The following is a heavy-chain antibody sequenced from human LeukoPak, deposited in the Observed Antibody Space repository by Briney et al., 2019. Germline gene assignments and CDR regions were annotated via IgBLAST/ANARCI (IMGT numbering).Heavy chain of an antibody. V-gene: IGHV4-59*08. D-gene: IGHD6-19*01. J-gene: IGHJ4*02. Sequence: SETLSLTCTVSGGSISSYYWSWIRQPPGKGLEWIGYIYYSGSTNYNPSLKSRVTISVDTSKNQFSLKLSSVTAADTAVYYCARVAVDSSGWYTEYYFDYWGQGTQVTVSS. CDR3: ARVAVDSSGWYTEYYFDY. CDR1: GGSISSYY. CDR2: IYYSGST.